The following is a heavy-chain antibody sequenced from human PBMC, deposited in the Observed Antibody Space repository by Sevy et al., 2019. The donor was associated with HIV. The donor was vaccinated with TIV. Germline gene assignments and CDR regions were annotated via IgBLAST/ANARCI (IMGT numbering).Heavy chain of an antibody. CDR1: GGSISSYY. CDR3: DRDNNGAFDI. CDR2: IYYSGST. J-gene: IGHJ3*02. V-gene: IGHV4-59*13. D-gene: IGHD1-20*01. Sequence: SETLSLTCTVSGGSISSYYWSWIRQPPGKGLEWIGYIYYSGSTNYNPSLKSRVTISVDTSKNQFSLKLSSVTAADTAVYYCDRDNNGAFDIWGQGTMVTVSS.